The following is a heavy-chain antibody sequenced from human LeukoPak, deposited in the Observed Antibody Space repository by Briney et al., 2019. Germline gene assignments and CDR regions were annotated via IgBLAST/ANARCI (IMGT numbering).Heavy chain of an antibody. CDR3: AKALRWLRDPKGYFDY. Sequence: PGGSLRLSCAASGFTFSSYAMSWVRQAPGKGLEWVSAISGSGGSTYYADSVKGRFTISRDNSKNTLYLQMNSLRAEDTAVYYCAKALRWLRDPKGYFDYWGQGTLVTVSS. V-gene: IGHV3-23*01. J-gene: IGHJ4*02. CDR2: ISGSGGST. D-gene: IGHD5-12*01. CDR1: GFTFSSYA.